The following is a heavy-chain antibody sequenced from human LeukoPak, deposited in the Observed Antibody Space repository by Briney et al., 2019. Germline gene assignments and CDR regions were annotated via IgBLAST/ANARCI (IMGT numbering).Heavy chain of an antibody. Sequence: SETLSLTCTVSGGSISSYYWSWIRQPPGKGLEWIGCIYSIGSPNYNSSLKSRVTMSVDTSKNQFSLKLSSVTAADTAVYYCARDRHDSSGYYYDSWGPGTLVTVSS. J-gene: IGHJ5*01. CDR2: IYSIGSP. D-gene: IGHD3-22*01. V-gene: IGHV4-59*01. CDR3: ARDRHDSSGYYYDS. CDR1: GGSISSYY.